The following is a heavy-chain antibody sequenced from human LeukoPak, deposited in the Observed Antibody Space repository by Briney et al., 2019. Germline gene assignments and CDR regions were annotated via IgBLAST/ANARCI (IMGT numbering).Heavy chain of an antibody. V-gene: IGHV3-21*01. Sequence: GGSLRLSCAASGFTFSSYSMNWVRQAPGKGLEWVSSISSSSSYIYYADSVKGRFTISRDNAKNSLYLQMNSLRAEDTAVYYCARAPCSTSCYGYYYYYMDVWGKGTTVTVPS. J-gene: IGHJ6*03. CDR2: ISSSSSYI. D-gene: IGHD2-2*01. CDR1: GFTFSSYS. CDR3: ARAPCSTSCYGYYYYYMDV.